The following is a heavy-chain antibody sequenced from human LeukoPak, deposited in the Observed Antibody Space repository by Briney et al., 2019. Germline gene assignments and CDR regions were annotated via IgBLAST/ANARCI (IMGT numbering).Heavy chain of an antibody. D-gene: IGHD3-10*01. CDR3: ARGGVGSGSYNVDNWFDP. V-gene: IGHV1-69*04. CDR2: IIPILGIA. J-gene: IGHJ5*02. Sequence: SVKVSCKASGGTFSSYAISWVRQPPGQGLEWMGRIIPILGIANYAQKFQGRVTITADKSTSTAYMELSSLRSEDTAVYYCARGGVGSGSYNVDNWFDPWGQGTLVAVSS. CDR1: GGTFSSYA.